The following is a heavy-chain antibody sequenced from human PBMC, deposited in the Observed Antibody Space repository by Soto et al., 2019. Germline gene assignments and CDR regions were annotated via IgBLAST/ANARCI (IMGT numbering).Heavy chain of an antibody. Sequence: EVHLVESGGGLVQPGGSLRLSCAASGFIVSSKYMSWVRQAPVKGLEWVSLIQSGGSTYYEGSVKGRFTISRDNSENTLVLQTNSQKVEDTALYSCTRDDVYCSSGGCYGVPMDAWRKGTTVTIS. D-gene: IGHD2-15*01. CDR3: TRDDVYCSSGGCYGVPMDA. CDR1: GFIVSSKY. CDR2: IQSGGST. J-gene: IGHJ6*03. V-gene: IGHV3-66*01.